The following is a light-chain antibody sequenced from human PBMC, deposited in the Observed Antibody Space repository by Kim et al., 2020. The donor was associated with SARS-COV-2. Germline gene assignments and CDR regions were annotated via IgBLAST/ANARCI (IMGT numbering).Light chain of an antibody. Sequence: SPGEKATLSCRASQSVGTFHLAWYQQMPGHPPRLLIYGASLRAVGIPDRFSGSGSGADFTLTISRLEPEDSAVYYCQQYTAAPYTFGQGTKVDIK. CDR3: QQYTAAPYT. J-gene: IGKJ2*01. CDR2: GAS. CDR1: QSVGTFH. V-gene: IGKV3-20*01.